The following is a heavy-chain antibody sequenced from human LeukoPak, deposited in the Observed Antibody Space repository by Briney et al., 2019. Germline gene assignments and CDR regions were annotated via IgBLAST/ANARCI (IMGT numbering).Heavy chain of an antibody. CDR3: ARHFAYSSSSYFDY. D-gene: IGHD6-6*01. CDR2: VYYTGST. V-gene: IGHV4-59*08. CDR1: GGSVSSYY. Sequence: PSETLSLTCGVSGGSVSSYYWSWIRQPPGKGLEWIRYVYYTGSTNYNPSLKSRVTMFEDKSKNQFSLRLYSVTVADTAVYYCARHFAYSSSSYFDYWGQGSLVTVSS. J-gene: IGHJ4*02.